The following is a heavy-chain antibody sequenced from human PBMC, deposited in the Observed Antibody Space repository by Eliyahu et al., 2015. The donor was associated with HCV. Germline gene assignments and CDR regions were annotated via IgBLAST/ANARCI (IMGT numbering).Heavy chain of an antibody. V-gene: IGHV3-23*01. CDR1: GFXFSSYA. CDR3: ARERGGFDY. CDR2: ISGSGGST. Sequence: EVQLLESGGGLVQPGGSLRLSCAASGFXFSSYAXXWVXQAPGKGLVWVXAISGSGGSTYYADSVKGRFTISRDNSKNTLYLQMNSLRAEDTAVYYCARERGGFDYWGQGTLVTVSS. D-gene: IGHD3-10*01. J-gene: IGHJ4*02.